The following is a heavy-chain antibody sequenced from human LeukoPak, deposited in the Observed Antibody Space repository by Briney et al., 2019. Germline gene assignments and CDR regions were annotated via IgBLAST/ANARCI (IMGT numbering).Heavy chain of an antibody. Sequence: GASVKVSCKASGGTFSSYAISWVRQAPGQGLEWMGGIIPIFGTANYAQKFQGRVTITADKSTSTAYMELSSLRSDDTAVYYCAREWVCSSTSCYEINWFDPWGQGTLVTVSS. CDR2: IIPIFGTA. J-gene: IGHJ5*02. D-gene: IGHD2-2*01. CDR3: AREWVCSSTSCYEINWFDP. V-gene: IGHV1-69*06. CDR1: GGTFSSYA.